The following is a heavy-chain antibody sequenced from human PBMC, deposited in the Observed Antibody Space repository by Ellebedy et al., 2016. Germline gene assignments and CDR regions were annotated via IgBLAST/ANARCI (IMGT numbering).Heavy chain of an antibody. V-gene: IGHV4-59*08. CDR3: ASLGYSYGPTQNYYYYYGMDA. D-gene: IGHD5-18*01. CDR1: GGSISSYY. Sequence: SETLSLTCTVSGGSISSYYWSWIRQPPGKGLEWIGYIYYSGSTNYNPSLKSRVTISVDTSKNQFSLKLSSVTAADTAVYYCASLGYSYGPTQNYYYYYGMDAWGQGTTVTVSS. CDR2: IYYSGST. J-gene: IGHJ6*02.